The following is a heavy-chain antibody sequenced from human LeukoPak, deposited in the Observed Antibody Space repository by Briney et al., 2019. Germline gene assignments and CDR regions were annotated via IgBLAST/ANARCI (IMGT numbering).Heavy chain of an antibody. V-gene: IGHV4-39*01. J-gene: IGHJ4*02. CDR2: ISYSERT. CDR3: ATTSYYVSDY. Sequence: SETLSLTCSVSGGSMSSSTNYWGRIRQPPGKGLGWIGCISYSERTYYNPSLKSRVTISEDTSKNQFSLKLSSVTAADTAVYYCATTSYYVSDYWGQGTLVSVSS. CDR1: GGSMSSSTNY. D-gene: IGHD2-2*01.